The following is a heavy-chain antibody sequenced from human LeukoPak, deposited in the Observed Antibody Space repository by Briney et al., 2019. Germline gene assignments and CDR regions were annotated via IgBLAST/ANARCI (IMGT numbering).Heavy chain of an antibody. CDR1: GFTVSSNY. D-gene: IGHD2-15*01. Sequence: GGSLRLSCAASGFTVSSNYMNWVRQAPGKGLEWVSVIYTDGATYYSDSVKGRFTISRDNSKNTLYLQMNSLRADDTAVYYCARGYCSGSSCYPGLYWGQGSLVTVSS. CDR3: ARGYCSGSSCYPGLY. CDR2: IYTDGAT. J-gene: IGHJ4*02. V-gene: IGHV3-66*02.